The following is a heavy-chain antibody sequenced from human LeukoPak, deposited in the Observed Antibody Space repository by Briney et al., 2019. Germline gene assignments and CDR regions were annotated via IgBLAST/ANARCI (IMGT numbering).Heavy chain of an antibody. V-gene: IGHV3-23*01. CDR2: ISGSRGVT. J-gene: IGHJ4*02. Sequence: PWGSLSRSGVESGFTFNTYAMSWVRQVPGKGLEWVSTISGSRGVTKFADSVKVRFTISRDNSKNTLYLQMNSLRAEDTAVYYCATQGSTQALANFDYWGQGTLVTVSS. CDR1: GFTFNTYA. CDR3: ATQGSTQALANFDY. D-gene: IGHD3-10*01.